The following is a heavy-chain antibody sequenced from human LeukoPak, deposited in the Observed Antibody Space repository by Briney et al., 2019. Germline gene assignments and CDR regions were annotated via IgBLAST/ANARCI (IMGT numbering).Heavy chain of an antibody. J-gene: IGHJ3*02. V-gene: IGHV3-48*01. D-gene: IGHD4-17*01. CDR2: ISSSSTNI. CDR1: RFTFSTYS. Sequence: GGSLRLSCAASRFTFSTYSMNWVRQAPGRGLEWVSYISSSSTNIYYKDSVKGRFTISRDNAKNSLYLHMTSVRAEDTAVYYCVRNDGDNAFDIWGQGTMVIVSS. CDR3: VRNDGDNAFDI.